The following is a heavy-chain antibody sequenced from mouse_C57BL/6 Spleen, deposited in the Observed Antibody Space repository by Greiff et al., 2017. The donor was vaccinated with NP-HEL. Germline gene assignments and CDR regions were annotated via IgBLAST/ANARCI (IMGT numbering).Heavy chain of an antibody. CDR1: GFNIKNTY. D-gene: IGHD2-5*01. CDR2: IDPANGNT. Sequence: LKESVAELVRPGASVKLSCTASGFNIKNTYMHWVKQRPEQGLEWIGRIDPANGNTKYAPKFQGKATITADTSSNTAYLQLSSLTSEDTAIYYCALLYYSNYGWYFDVWGTGTTVTVSS. CDR3: ALLYYSNYGWYFDV. V-gene: IGHV14-3*01. J-gene: IGHJ1*03.